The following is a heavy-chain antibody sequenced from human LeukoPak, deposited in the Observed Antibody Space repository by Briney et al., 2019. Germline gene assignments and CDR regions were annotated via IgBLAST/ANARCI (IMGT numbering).Heavy chain of an antibody. D-gene: IGHD6-19*01. V-gene: IGHV1-8*03. Sequence: ASVKVSCKAAGYTFTSYDIHWVRQATGQGLEWMGSINPDTGNTGYAQKFQGRLTISRNTSISTAYMELSSLRSEDTAVYFCARGGHTTGWYSPWFFDLWGRGTLVTVSS. CDR3: ARGGHTTGWYSPWFFDL. CDR2: INPDTGNT. CDR1: GYTFTSYD. J-gene: IGHJ2*01.